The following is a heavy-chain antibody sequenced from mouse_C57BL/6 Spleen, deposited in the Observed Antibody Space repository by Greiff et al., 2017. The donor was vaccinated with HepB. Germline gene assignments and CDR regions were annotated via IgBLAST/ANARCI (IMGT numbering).Heavy chain of an antibody. J-gene: IGHJ4*01. V-gene: IGHV5-16*01. CDR1: GFTFSDYY. D-gene: IGHD1-1*01. CDR3: ARVGLYYYGSSSAMDY. Sequence: DVQLVESEGGLVQPGSSMKLSCTASGFTFSDYYMAWVRQVPEKGLEWVANINYDGSSTYYLDSLKSRFIISRDNAKNILYLQMSSLKSEDTATYYCARVGLYYYGSSSAMDYWGQGTSVTVSS. CDR2: INYDGSST.